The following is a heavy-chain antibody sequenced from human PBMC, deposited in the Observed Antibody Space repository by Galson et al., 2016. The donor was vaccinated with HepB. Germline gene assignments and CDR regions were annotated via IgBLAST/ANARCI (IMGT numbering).Heavy chain of an antibody. CDR2: IDPSGSYT. Sequence: QSGAEVKKPGESLRISCMTSGYSFTSYWISWVRQMPGNGLEWMGRIDPSGSYTKYSPSFRGHVTISVDKSTSTAYLEFTSLKSSDNAMYYCARHCSGGSCYHPDYWGQGTLVTVSS. V-gene: IGHV5-10-1*01. CDR1: GYSFTSYW. J-gene: IGHJ4*02. D-gene: IGHD2-15*01. CDR3: ARHCSGGSCYHPDY.